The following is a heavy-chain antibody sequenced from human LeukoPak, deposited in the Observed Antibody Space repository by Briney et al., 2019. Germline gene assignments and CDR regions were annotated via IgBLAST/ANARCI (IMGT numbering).Heavy chain of an antibody. D-gene: IGHD3-22*01. Sequence: ASVKVSCKASGYTFTGYYMHWVRQAPGQGLEWMGWINPNSGGTNYAQKFQGRVTMTRDTSISTAYMELSRLRSDDTAVYYCAGGYRYDYDSSGWGAFDIWGQGTMVTVSS. CDR2: INPNSGGT. CDR1: GYTFTGYY. V-gene: IGHV1-2*02. CDR3: AGGYRYDYDSSGWGAFDI. J-gene: IGHJ3*02.